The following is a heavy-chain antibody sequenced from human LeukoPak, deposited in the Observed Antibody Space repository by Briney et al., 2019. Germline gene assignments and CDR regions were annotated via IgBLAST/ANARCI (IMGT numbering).Heavy chain of an antibody. CDR1: GXTFSDFF. D-gene: IGHD6-13*01. Sequence: GGSLRLSCAASGXTFSDFFMNWIRQAPGKGLEWVACISSRGTYTNYADSVKGRFTISRDNTKNSLFLQMESLRAEDTAVYYCARIGAGSSRDYWGQGTLVTVSS. V-gene: IGHV3-11*06. CDR2: ISSRGTYT. CDR3: ARIGAGSSRDY. J-gene: IGHJ4*02.